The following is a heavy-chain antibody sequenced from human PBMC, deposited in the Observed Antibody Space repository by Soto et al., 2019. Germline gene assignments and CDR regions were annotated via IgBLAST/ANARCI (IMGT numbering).Heavy chain of an antibody. CDR1: GYSFTNYC. CDR3: ARDGGLLTASSHYDL. J-gene: IGHJ2*01. V-gene: IGHV1-46*01. CDR2: INPRTGST. D-gene: IGHD2-15*01. Sequence: QVQLVQSGADVKKPGTSVKVSCKAAGYSFTNYCMYWVRQAPGQGLEWMGMINPRTGSTRYAQKCQDRVTLTRDTSTTPVYMELCTLISDDTAVYYCARDGGLLTASSHYDLWGPGALVTVSS.